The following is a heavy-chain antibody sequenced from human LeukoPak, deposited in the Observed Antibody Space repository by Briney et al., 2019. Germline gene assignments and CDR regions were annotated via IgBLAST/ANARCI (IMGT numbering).Heavy chain of an antibody. D-gene: IGHD1-26*01. CDR2: ISSSSSTI. CDR3: ARDSGLIVGALNLAY. Sequence: GGSLRLSCAASGFTFRTYGMNWVRQAPGKGLEWVSYISSSSSTIFYTDSVKGRFTISRDNAKNSLYLQMNSLRDEDTAVYYCARDSGLIVGALNLAYWGQGTLVTVSS. V-gene: IGHV3-48*02. CDR1: GFTFRTYG. J-gene: IGHJ4*02.